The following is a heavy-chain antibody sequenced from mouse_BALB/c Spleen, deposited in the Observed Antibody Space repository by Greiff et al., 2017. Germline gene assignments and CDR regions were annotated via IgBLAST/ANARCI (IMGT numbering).Heavy chain of an antibody. Sequence: EVKVVESGGGLVQPGGSRKLSCAASGFTFSSFGMHWVRQAPEKGLEWVAYISSGSSTIYYADTVKGRFTISRDNPKNNLFLQMTSLRSEDTAMYYCAMSTTVVGYAMDYWGQGTSVTVSS. V-gene: IGHV5-17*02. CDR1: GFTFSSFG. J-gene: IGHJ4*01. CDR2: ISSGSSTI. D-gene: IGHD1-1*01. CDR3: AMSTTVVGYAMDY.